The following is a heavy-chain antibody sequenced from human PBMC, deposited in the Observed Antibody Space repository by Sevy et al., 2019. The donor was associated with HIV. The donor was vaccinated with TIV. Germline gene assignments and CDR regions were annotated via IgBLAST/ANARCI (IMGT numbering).Heavy chain of an antibody. CDR3: ARDLEFYDSGDYGPAFMPDF. V-gene: IGHV3-33*01. CDR2: IWYDGSDK. D-gene: IGHD4-17*01. Sequence: GGSLRLSCAASGFEFNKYGFHWVRQAPGKGLEWVAIIWYDGSDKYYAGSVKGRFTISRDDSRNMVFLQMNSLRAEDTAVYYCARDLEFYDSGDYGPAFMPDFWGHGTLVTVSS. J-gene: IGHJ4*01. CDR1: GFEFNKYG.